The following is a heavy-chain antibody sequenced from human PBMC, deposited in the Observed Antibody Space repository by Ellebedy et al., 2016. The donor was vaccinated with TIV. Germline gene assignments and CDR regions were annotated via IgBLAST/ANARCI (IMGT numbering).Heavy chain of an antibody. CDR2: ISYDGGTQ. J-gene: IGHJ4*02. Sequence: PGGSLRLSCAASGFTFSKYGMHWVRQAPGKGLDWVAVISYDGGTQYYADSVKGRFTISRDNSKNTLHLQMNSLRADDTAVYYCVKEGLYNTYWYYFDYWGQGTLVTVSS. CDR3: VKEGLYNTYWYYFDY. D-gene: IGHD1-14*01. CDR1: GFTFSKYG. V-gene: IGHV3-30*18.